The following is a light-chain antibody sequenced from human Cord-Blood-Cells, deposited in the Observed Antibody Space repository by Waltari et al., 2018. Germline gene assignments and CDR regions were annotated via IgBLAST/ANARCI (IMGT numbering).Light chain of an antibody. CDR3: NRRNGTPCT. CDR1: QSISSY. J-gene: IGKJ1*01. CDR2: VAS. Sequence: DIQMTQSPSSLSASVGDRVTITCRASQSISSYLNWYQQKPGKAPKLLIYVASSLKSGVPSGFRGIDSGTDSTSTIRSRRPEDFATNYSNRRNGTPCTFGPGTKVEIK. V-gene: IGKV1-39*01.